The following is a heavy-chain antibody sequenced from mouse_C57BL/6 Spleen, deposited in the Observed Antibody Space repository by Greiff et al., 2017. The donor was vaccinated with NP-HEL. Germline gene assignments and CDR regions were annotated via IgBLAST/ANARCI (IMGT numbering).Heavy chain of an antibody. V-gene: IGHV5-9*01. CDR1: GFTFSSYT. Sequence: EVMLVESGGGLVKPGGSLKLSCAASGFTFSSYTMSWVRQTPEKRLEWVATISGGGGNTYYPDSVKGRFTISRDNAKNTLYLQMSSLRSEDTALYYCARREGNGYFDVWGTGTTVTVSS. CDR3: ARREGNGYFDV. D-gene: IGHD2-1*01. CDR2: ISGGGGNT. J-gene: IGHJ1*03.